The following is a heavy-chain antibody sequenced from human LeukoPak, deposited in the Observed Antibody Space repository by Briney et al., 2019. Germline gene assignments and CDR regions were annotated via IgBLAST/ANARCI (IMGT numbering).Heavy chain of an antibody. Sequence: ASVKVSCKASGYTFTSYGINWVRQAPGQGLEWMGWISAYNGNTNYAQKLQGRVTMTTDTSTSTAYMELRSLRSDDTAVYYCARRAGTYYYYYGMDVWGQGTTVTVSS. J-gene: IGHJ6*02. CDR2: ISAYNGNT. CDR3: ARRAGTYYYYYGMDV. D-gene: IGHD6-13*01. V-gene: IGHV1-18*01. CDR1: GYTFTSYG.